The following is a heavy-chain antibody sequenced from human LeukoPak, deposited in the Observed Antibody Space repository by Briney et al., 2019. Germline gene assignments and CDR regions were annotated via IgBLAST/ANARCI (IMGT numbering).Heavy chain of an antibody. J-gene: IGHJ4*02. D-gene: IGHD2-2*01. V-gene: IGHV1-18*01. CDR1: GYTFSNYG. CDR2: ISGYNGNT. CDR3: ARDRCSSSSCYFDY. Sequence: ASVKVSCKTSGYTFSNYGLSWVRQAPGQGLEWVGWISGYNGNTNYAQKVQGRVTTTTDTSLSTTYMELRSLTSDDTAVYYCARDRCSSSSCYFDYWGQGTLVTVSS.